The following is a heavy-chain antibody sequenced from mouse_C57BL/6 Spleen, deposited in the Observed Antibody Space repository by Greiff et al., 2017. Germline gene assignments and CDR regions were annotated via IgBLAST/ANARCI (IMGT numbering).Heavy chain of an antibody. V-gene: IGHV1-52*01. J-gene: IGHJ1*03. CDR1: SYTFTSYW. CDR2: IDPSDSET. Sequence: QVQLQQPGAELVRPGSSVKLSCKASSYTFTSYWMHWVKQRPIQGLEWIGNIDPSDSETHYNQKFKDKATLTVDKSSSTAYMQLSSLTSEDSAVYYCARSPEITTSFDVWGTGTTVTVSS. D-gene: IGHD1-1*01. CDR3: ARSPEITTSFDV.